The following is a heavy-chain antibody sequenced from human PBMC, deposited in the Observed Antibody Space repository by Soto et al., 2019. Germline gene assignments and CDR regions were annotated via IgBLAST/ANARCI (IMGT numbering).Heavy chain of an antibody. J-gene: IGHJ4*02. D-gene: IGHD3-22*01. Sequence: GGSLRLSCAGSGFPFYNYGINWVRQAPGKGLEWVAIISFDGTTKVYADSVQGRFTISRDNSKNTVFLQMNGLRVGDTAVYYCAXDATYYYNTLPRAYFDSWGQGTPVTVSS. V-gene: IGHV3-30*18. CDR1: GFPFYNYG. CDR2: ISFDGTTK. CDR3: AXDATYYYNTLPRAYFDS.